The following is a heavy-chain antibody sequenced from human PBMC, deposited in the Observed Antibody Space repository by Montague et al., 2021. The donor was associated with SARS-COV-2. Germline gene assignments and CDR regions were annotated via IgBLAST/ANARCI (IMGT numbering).Heavy chain of an antibody. CDR2: IYYSGST. D-gene: IGHD3-3*01. CDR1: GGSISSSSYY. CDR3: ARQKMGSVTIFGVVMHDRWYDP. V-gene: IGHV4-39*01. J-gene: IGHJ5*02. Sequence: SETLSLTCTVSGGSISSSSYYWGWIRQPPGKGLEWIGNIYYSGSTYYXXXLESRVTISVDTSKNQFSLKLSSVTAADTAVYYGARQKMGSVTIFGVVMHDRWYDPRGQGTLVTVSS.